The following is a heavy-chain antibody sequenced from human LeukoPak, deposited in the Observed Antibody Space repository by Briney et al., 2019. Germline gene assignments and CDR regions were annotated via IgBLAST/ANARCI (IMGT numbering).Heavy chain of an antibody. D-gene: IGHD3-22*01. CDR3: ARVGDGDYYDSSGYYYEDY. V-gene: IGHV3-11*01. J-gene: IGHJ4*02. Sequence: AGGSLRLSCAASGFTFSDYYMSWICQAPGKGLEWVSYISSSGSTIYYADSVKGRFTISRDNAKNSLYLQMNSLRAEDTAVYYCARVGDGDYYDSSGYYYEDYWGQGTLVTVSS. CDR1: GFTFSDYY. CDR2: ISSSGSTI.